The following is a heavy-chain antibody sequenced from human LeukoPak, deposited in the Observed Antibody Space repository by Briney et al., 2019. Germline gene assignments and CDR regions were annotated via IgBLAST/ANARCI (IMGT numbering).Heavy chain of an antibody. Sequence: SETLSLTCTVSGGSISSSYWSWIRQPAGKGLEWIGRIFTSGTTEYNPSLKSRVTMSVDTSKNQFSLKLTSVTAADTAVYYRARDFGFGSAWGQGALVTVSS. J-gene: IGHJ5*02. CDR3: ARDFGFGSA. V-gene: IGHV4-4*07. CDR1: GGSISSSY. CDR2: IFTSGTT. D-gene: IGHD6-19*01.